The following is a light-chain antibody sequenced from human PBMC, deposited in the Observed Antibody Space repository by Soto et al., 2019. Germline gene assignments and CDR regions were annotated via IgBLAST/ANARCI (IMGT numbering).Light chain of an antibody. CDR2: DVS. Sequence: AIPLTQSPSSLSASVGDRVTITCRASQDIRGALAWYQQKTGKPPKLLIFDVSSLQSGVPSRFSGSGSGTDFTLTISSLQAEDFATYYCQQFNTYPITFGQGTRLEIK. CDR1: QDIRGA. V-gene: IGKV1-13*02. J-gene: IGKJ5*01. CDR3: QQFNTYPIT.